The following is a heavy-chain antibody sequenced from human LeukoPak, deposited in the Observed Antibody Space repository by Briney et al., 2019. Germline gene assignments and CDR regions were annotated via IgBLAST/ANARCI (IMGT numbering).Heavy chain of an antibody. J-gene: IGHJ4*02. CDR3: ARGRLEGNYYDSSGYQTFDY. Sequence: ASVKVSCKPSGYTFTGYYMHWVRQAPGQGLEWMGRINPNSGGTNYAQKFQGRVTMTRDTSISTAYMELSRLRSDDTAVYYCARGRLEGNYYDSSGYQTFDYWGQGTLVTVSS. V-gene: IGHV1-2*06. CDR1: GYTFTGYY. D-gene: IGHD3-22*01. CDR2: INPNSGGT.